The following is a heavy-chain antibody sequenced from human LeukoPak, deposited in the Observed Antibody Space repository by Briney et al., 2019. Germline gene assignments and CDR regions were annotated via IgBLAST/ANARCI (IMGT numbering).Heavy chain of an antibody. V-gene: IGHV1-2*02. D-gene: IGHD5-24*01. CDR3: ARDPKSGDGYNWSFDY. CDR1: GYTFTGYY. J-gene: IGHJ4*02. Sequence: SVKVSCKASGYTFTGYYMHWVRQAPGQGLEWMGWINPNSGGTNYAQKFQGRVTMTRDTSIRTAYMELSRLRSDDTAVYYCARDPKSGDGYNWSFDYWGQGTLVTVSS. CDR2: INPNSGGT.